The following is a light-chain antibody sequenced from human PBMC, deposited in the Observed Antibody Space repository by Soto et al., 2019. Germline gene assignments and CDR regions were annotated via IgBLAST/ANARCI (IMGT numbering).Light chain of an antibody. Sequence: QSALTQPASVSGSPGQSITISCAGTSSDIGAYNYVSWYQQHPGRAPKLMLYEVSHRPSGVSNRFSGSKSANTASLTISGLQPEDEADYYCASYTGTSTDVLFGGGIKVTVL. CDR2: EVS. V-gene: IGLV2-14*01. CDR3: ASYTGTSTDVL. CDR1: SSDIGAYNY. J-gene: IGLJ2*01.